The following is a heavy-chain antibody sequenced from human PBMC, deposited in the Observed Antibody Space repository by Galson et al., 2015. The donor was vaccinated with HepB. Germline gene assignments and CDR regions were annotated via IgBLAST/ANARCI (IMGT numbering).Heavy chain of an antibody. CDR3: ARFGLTATFDY. D-gene: IGHD2-15*01. Sequence: SLRLSCAASGFIFSRYGVHWVRQAPGKGLEWVAVISYDGSNEYYADSVKGRFTISRDNSKSTLYLQMDSLRADDTALYYCARFGLTATFDYWGQGTLVTVSS. J-gene: IGHJ4*02. CDR2: ISYDGSNE. CDR1: GFIFSRYG. V-gene: IGHV3-30-3*01.